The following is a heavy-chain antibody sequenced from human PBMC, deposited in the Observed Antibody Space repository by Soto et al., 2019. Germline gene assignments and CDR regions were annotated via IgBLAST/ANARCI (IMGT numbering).Heavy chain of an antibody. V-gene: IGHV3-23*01. J-gene: IGHJ4*02. D-gene: IGHD3-10*01. CDR2: LSGGDDST. CDR3: AKKYHYGSGPYLYYFDY. Sequence: EVQLLESGGGLVQPGGSLRLSCAASGFTCSHFAMSWVRQAPGKGLEWVSTLSGGDDSTYYADSVKDRFTISRDNSTNTLYLQLTSLSAEDTAGSYRAKKYHYGSGPYLYYFDYWGQGPLVTVSS. CDR1: GFTCSHFA.